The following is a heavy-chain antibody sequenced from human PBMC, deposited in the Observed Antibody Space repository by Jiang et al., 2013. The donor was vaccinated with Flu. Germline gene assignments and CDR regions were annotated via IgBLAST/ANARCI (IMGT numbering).Heavy chain of an antibody. CDR1: GYTLTELS. Sequence: VKVSCKVSGYTLTELSMHWVRQAPGKGLEWMGGFDPEDGETIYAQKFQGRVTMTEDTSTDTAYMELSSLRSEDTAVYYCATPDRTYGPWDAFDIWGQGTMVTVSS. D-gene: IGHD4-17*01. CDR3: ATPDRTYGPWDAFDI. V-gene: IGHV1-24*01. J-gene: IGHJ3*02. CDR2: FDPEDGET.